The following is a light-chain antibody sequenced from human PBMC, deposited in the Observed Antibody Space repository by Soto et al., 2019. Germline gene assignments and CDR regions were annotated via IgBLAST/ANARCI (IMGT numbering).Light chain of an antibody. CDR3: QQYGSSPQT. J-gene: IGKJ2*01. CDR1: QSVTSSY. Sequence: EIVLTQSPATLSLSPGERATLSCGASQSVTSSYLAWYQQKPGLAPRLLIYDSSYRASGIPVRFSGSGSGTDFTLTISRLEPEDFAVYYCQQYGSSPQTFGQGTKVELK. CDR2: DSS. V-gene: IGKV3D-20*01.